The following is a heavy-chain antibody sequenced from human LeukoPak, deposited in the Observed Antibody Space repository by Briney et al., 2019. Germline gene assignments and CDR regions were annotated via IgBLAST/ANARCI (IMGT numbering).Heavy chain of an antibody. Sequence: GGSLRLSCAAPGFTVSSNYMSWVRQAPGKGLEWVSVIYSGGSTYYADSVKGRFTISRDNSKNTLYLQMNSLRAEDTAVYYCARDNYYGSGSYYIPSYYYYGMDVWGQGTTVTVSS. J-gene: IGHJ6*02. CDR2: IYSGGST. CDR3: ARDNYYGSGSYYIPSYYYYGMDV. D-gene: IGHD3-10*01. CDR1: GFTVSSNY. V-gene: IGHV3-66*02.